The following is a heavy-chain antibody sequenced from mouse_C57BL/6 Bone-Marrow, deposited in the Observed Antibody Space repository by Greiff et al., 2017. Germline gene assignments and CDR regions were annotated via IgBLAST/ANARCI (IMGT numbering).Heavy chain of an antibody. CDR3: ARYKPPFYYGSSYWYFDV. D-gene: IGHD1-1*01. CDR2: IRNKANGYTT. CDR1: GFTFTDYY. Sequence: EVKLMESGGGLVQPGGSLSLSCAASGFTFTDYYMSWVRQPPGKALEWLGFIRNKANGYTTEYSASVKGRFTISRDNSQSILYLQMNALRAEDSATYYCARYKPPFYYGSSYWYFDVWGTGTTVTVSS. V-gene: IGHV7-3*01. J-gene: IGHJ1*03.